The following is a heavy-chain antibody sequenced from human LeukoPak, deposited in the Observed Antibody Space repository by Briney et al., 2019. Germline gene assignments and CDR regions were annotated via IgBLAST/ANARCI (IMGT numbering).Heavy chain of an antibody. Sequence: PGGSLRLSCAGSGFTFSDYYMNWVRQAPGKGLEWVSCISGGGSTIYYADSVKGRFTISRDNAKNTLYLQMNSLRAEDTAVYYCARVPKAYGDYVGGYYFDYWGQGTLVTVSS. D-gene: IGHD4-17*01. J-gene: IGHJ4*02. CDR2: ISGGGSTI. CDR1: GFTFSDYY. V-gene: IGHV3-11*04. CDR3: ARVPKAYGDYVGGYYFDY.